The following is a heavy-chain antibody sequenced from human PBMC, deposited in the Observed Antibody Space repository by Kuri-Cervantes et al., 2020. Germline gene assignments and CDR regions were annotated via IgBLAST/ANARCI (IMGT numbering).Heavy chain of an antibody. CDR1: GFTFSSYD. J-gene: IGHJ4*02. CDR3: ARDEGWSALDY. CDR2: IGTSGDT. D-gene: IGHD2-15*01. Sequence: GESLKISCEASGFTFSSYDMHWVRQATGKGLEWVSGIGTSGDTHYPGSVKGRFTISRDNAKNTLYLQMNSLRAEDTAVYYCARDEGWSALDYWGQGTLVTVSS. V-gene: IGHV3-13*01.